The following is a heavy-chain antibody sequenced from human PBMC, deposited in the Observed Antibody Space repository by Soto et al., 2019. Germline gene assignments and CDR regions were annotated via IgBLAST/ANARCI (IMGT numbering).Heavy chain of an antibody. Sequence: SETLSLTCTASDGSISTYYCNWIRQPAGKGLEWIGRIDASGSTDYDPSLKSRVTMSVDTSKNQFSLRLSSVTAADTAVYYCARGGHDFWSGPFDYWGQGAQVTVSS. D-gene: IGHD3-3*01. V-gene: IGHV4-4*07. CDR2: IDASGST. CDR3: ARGGHDFWSGPFDY. J-gene: IGHJ4*02. CDR1: DGSISTYY.